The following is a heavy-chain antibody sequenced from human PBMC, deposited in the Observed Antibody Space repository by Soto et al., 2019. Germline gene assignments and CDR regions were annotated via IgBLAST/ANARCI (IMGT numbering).Heavy chain of an antibody. J-gene: IGHJ4*02. CDR1: GFTFSSYG. CDR2: ISYDGSNK. CDR3: AKELDVLRFLEWSGVLDY. D-gene: IGHD3-3*01. V-gene: IGHV3-30*18. Sequence: QVQLVESGGGVVQPGRSLRLSCAASGFTFSSYGMHWVRQAPGKGLEWVAVISYDGSNKYYADSVKGRFTISRDNSKNTLYLQMNSLRAEETAVYYCAKELDVLRFLEWSGVLDYWGQGTLVTVSS.